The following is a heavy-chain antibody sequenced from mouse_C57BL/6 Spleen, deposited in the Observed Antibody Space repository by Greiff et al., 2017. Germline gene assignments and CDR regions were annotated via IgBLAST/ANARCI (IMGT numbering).Heavy chain of an antibody. Sequence: QVQLKESGPELVKPGASVKISCKASGYAFSSSWMNWVKQRPGKGLEWIGRIYPGDGDTNYNGKFKGKATLTADKSSSTAYMQLSSLTSEDSAVYFCARRGVGSSPFDYWGQGTTLTVSS. D-gene: IGHD1-1*01. CDR1: GYAFSSSW. V-gene: IGHV1-82*01. CDR3: ARRGVGSSPFDY. J-gene: IGHJ2*01. CDR2: IYPGDGDT.